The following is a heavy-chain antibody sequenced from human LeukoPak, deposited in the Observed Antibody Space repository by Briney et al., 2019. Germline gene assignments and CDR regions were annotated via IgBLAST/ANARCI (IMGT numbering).Heavy chain of an antibody. CDR3: ARGTWETAARPYSFDT. Sequence: ASVKVSCKAFAFSFISFGFNWVRQAPGQGLEWMGWISGYNGDTKYAQKFQGRVTMTTDTSTSTVYIELRSLRSDDTAIYYCARGTWETAARPYSFDTWGQGTLVTVTS. V-gene: IGHV1-18*01. D-gene: IGHD1-26*01. CDR1: AFSFISFG. J-gene: IGHJ4*02. CDR2: ISGYNGDT.